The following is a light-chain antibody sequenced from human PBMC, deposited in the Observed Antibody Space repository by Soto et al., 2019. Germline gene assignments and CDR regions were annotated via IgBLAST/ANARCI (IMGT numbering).Light chain of an antibody. J-gene: IGKJ1*01. CDR2: DAS. Sequence: EIGLTKSPESLSISLVEGATLSCRASQSVSSYLAWYQQKPGQAPRLLIYDASNRATSIPDMFSGSGSGTDFTLTISRLAAEDIAVYFWLPSGRSGTFAQGTKVDIK. CDR1: QSVSSY. V-gene: IGKV3-20*01. CDR3: LPSGRSGT.